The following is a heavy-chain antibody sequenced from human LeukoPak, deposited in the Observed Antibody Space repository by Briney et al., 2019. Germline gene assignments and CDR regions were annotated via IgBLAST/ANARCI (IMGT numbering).Heavy chain of an antibody. V-gene: IGHV4-39*01. CDR2: IYSSEFT. D-gene: IGHD5-24*01. Sequence: PSETLSLTCTVSGASFYNGYCWTWVRPPPGKRPEWIGTIYSSEFTYYNPSLGSRVAISADTSKNLFSLRLTSVTAADTAVYYCARGSDDYKLGNSWGQGTLVTVSS. J-gene: IGHJ4*02. CDR1: GASFYNGYC. CDR3: ARGSDDYKLGNS.